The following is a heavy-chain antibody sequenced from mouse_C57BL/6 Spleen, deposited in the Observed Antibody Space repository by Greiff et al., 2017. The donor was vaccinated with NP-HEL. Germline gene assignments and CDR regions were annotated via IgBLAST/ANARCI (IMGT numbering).Heavy chain of an antibody. CDR3: ARSAYYSNYWYFDV. V-gene: IGHV1-53*01. J-gene: IGHJ1*03. CDR2: INPSNGGT. D-gene: IGHD2-5*01. CDR1: GYTFTSYW. Sequence: QVQLKQPGTELVKPGASVKLSCKASGYTFTSYWMHWVKQRPGQGLEWIGNINPSNGGTNYNEKFKSKATLTVDKSSSTAYMQLSSLTSEDSAVYYCARSAYYSNYWYFDVWGTGTTVTVSS.